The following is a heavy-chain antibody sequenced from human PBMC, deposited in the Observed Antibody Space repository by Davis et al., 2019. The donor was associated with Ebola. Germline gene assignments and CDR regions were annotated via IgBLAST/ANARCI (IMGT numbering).Heavy chain of an antibody. Sequence: SVKVSCKASGGTFSSYTVSWVRQAPGQGLEWMGGIIYIFGAPNYAQKFQGRVTITADKSTSTAYLELSSLKASDSAMYYCARHWPLRPVRPEHLDSWGQGTLVTVSS. V-gene: IGHV1-69*06. CDR2: IIYIFGAP. CDR1: GGTFSSYT. D-gene: IGHD6-6*01. CDR3: ARHWPLRPVRPEHLDS. J-gene: IGHJ4*02.